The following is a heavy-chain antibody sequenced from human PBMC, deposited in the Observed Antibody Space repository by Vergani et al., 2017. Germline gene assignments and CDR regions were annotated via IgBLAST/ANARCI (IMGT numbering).Heavy chain of an antibody. CDR3: ARVNTETNGHLYYYYYMDV. Sequence: QVQLQQWGGGLLKPSETLSLTCVVNGGSFTSYHWTWIRPSPGEGLEWVGDIDHTGRTDYNPSLKSRPTMSVDKSRNQFSLTLNSMTATDTAIYFCARVNTETNGHLYYYYYMDVWGQGTAVTGS. CDR1: GGSFTSYH. V-gene: IGHV4-34*01. J-gene: IGHJ6*03. D-gene: IGHD4-11*01. CDR2: IDHTGRT.